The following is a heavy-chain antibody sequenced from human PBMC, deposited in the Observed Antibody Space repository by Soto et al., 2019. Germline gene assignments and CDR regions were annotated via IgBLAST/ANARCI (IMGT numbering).Heavy chain of an antibody. V-gene: IGHV4-34*01. CDR3: ARAGEYYDYIWGSYRSGYFDY. CDR1: CGSFSGYY. J-gene: IGHJ4*02. CDR2: INHSGST. D-gene: IGHD3-16*02. Sequence: SETLSLTCAVYCGSFSGYYWSWIRQPPGKGLEWIGEINHSGSTNYNPSLKSRVTISVDTSKNQFSLKLSSVTAADTAVYYCARAGEYYDYIWGSYRSGYFDYWGQGTLVTVSS.